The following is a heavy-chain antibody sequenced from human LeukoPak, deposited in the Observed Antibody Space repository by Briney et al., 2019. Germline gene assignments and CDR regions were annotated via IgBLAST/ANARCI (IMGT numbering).Heavy chain of an antibody. CDR1: GFTFSDYN. J-gene: IGHJ3*02. D-gene: IGHD2-15*01. CDR2: ISGSGGST. CDR3: ACGYCSGGSCYFRSAFDI. Sequence: GGSLRLSCAASGFTFSDYNMRWIRQAPGKGLEWVSAISGSGGSTYYADSVKGRFTISRDNSKNTLYLQMNSLRAEDTAVYYCACGYCSGGSCYFRSAFDIWGQGTMVTVSS. V-gene: IGHV3-23*01.